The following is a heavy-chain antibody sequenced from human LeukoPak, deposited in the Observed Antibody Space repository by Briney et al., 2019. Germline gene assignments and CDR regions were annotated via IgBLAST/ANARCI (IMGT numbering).Heavy chain of an antibody. J-gene: IGHJ6*03. V-gene: IGHV3-23*01. CDR3: AKAVAHDFWSGYYYYMDV. Sequence: PGGSLRLSWGAYGFTFSSYAMSWVRQAPGKGLEWVSAISGSGGSTYYADSVKGRFTISRDNSKNTLYLQMNSLRAEDKAVYYCAKAVAHDFWSGYYYYMDVWGKGTTVTVSS. CDR1: GFTFSSYA. D-gene: IGHD3-3*01. CDR2: ISGSGGST.